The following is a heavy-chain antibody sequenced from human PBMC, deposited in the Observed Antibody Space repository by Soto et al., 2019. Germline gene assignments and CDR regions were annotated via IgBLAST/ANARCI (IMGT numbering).Heavy chain of an antibody. Sequence: EVQLVESGGGLVQPGGSLRLSCAASGFTFDDYAIHWVRQAPGKDLEWVSGISWNGAATGYMNSVKGRFSISRDNTKNTLYLQMNSLRSEDTAVYYCANLPLYGSGFDCWGQGTLVTVSS. CDR2: ISWNGAAT. J-gene: IGHJ4*02. CDR1: GFTFDDYA. CDR3: ANLPLYGSGFDC. V-gene: IGHV3-9*01. D-gene: IGHD3-10*01.